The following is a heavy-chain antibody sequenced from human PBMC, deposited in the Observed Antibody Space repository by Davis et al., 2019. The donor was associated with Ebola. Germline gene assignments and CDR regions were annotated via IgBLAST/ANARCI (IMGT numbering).Heavy chain of an antibody. D-gene: IGHD2-2*01. CDR2: INPSGGST. CDR1: GYTFTSYY. Sequence: ASVKVSCKASGYTFTSYYMHWVRQAPGQGLEWMGIINPSGGSTSYAQKFQGRVTMTRDTSTSTVYMELSSLRSEDTAVYYCARDADLFHRDQLLGDWFDPWGQGTLVTVSS. CDR3: ARDADLFHRDQLLGDWFDP. J-gene: IGHJ5*02. V-gene: IGHV1-46*01.